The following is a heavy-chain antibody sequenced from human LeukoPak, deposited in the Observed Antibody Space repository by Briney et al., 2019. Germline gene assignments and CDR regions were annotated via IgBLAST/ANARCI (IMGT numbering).Heavy chain of an antibody. J-gene: IGHJ4*02. D-gene: IGHD1-26*01. V-gene: IGHV4-4*02. CDR2: IHHSGNT. CDR3: ARDRVRGSSNPYFDY. CDR1: GGSISTGYW. Sequence: PSETLSLTCAVSGGSISTGYWWSWVRQPPGKGLEWIGEIHHSGNTNYNPSLKSRVTISIDTSKNQFSLKLSSVTAADTAVYYCARDRVRGSSNPYFDYWGQGTLVTVSS.